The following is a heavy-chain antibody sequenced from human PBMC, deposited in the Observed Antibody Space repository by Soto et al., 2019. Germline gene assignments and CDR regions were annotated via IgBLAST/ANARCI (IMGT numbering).Heavy chain of an antibody. Sequence: LSLTCTVSGGSISSYYWSWIRQPPGKGLEWIGYIYYSGSTNYNPSLKSRVTISVDTSKNQFSLKLSSVTAADTAVYYCARPHCRHQEGAYAFDIWGQGTMVTVSS. CDR2: IYYSGST. V-gene: IGHV4-59*08. CDR3: ARPHCRHQEGAYAFDI. CDR1: GGSISSYY. J-gene: IGHJ3*02.